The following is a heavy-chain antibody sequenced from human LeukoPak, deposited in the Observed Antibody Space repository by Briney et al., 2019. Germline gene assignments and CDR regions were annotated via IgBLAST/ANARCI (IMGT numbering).Heavy chain of an antibody. CDR3: AKLYRYCSSTSCPNAFDI. V-gene: IGHV3-23*01. CDR2: ISGSGGST. D-gene: IGHD2-2*01. CDR1: GFTFSSYA. Sequence: GSLRLSCAASGFTFSSYAMSWVRQAPGKGLEWVSAISGSGGSTYYADSVKGRFTISRDNSKNTLYLQMNSLRAEDTAVYYCAKLYRYCSSTSCPNAFDIWGQGTMVTVSS. J-gene: IGHJ3*02.